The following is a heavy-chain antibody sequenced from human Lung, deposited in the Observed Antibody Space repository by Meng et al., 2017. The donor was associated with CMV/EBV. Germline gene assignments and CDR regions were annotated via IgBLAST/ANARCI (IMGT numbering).Heavy chain of an antibody. J-gene: IGHJ4*02. CDR2: INQGGNEK. CDR1: GFMFSNNW. D-gene: IGHD2-2*01. Sequence: GEXXKISCEASGFMFSNNWMSWVRQAPGKGLEWVANINQGGNEKYHVDSVRGRFTISRDNGNKSLSLQMNSLRVEDTGLYYCATTSNGFFYSWGQGALVTGAS. V-gene: IGHV3-7*01. CDR3: ATTSNGFFYS.